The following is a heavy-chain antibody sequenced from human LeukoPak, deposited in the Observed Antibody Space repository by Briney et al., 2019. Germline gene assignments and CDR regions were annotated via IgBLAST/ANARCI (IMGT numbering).Heavy chain of an antibody. V-gene: IGHV3-33*01. CDR1: GFTSSSYG. D-gene: IGHD3-22*01. J-gene: IGHJ4*02. Sequence: GGSLRLSCAASGFTSSSYGMHWVRQAPGKGLEWVAVIWYDGSNKYYADSVKGRFTISRDNSKNTLYLQMNSLRAEDTAVYYCARELSPVVKYYFDDWGQGTLVTVSS. CDR2: IWYDGSNK. CDR3: ARELSPVVKYYFDD.